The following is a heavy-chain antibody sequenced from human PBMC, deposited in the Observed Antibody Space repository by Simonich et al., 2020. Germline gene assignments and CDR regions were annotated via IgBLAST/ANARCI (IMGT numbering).Heavy chain of an antibody. J-gene: IGHJ3*02. CDR1: GFTFSSYA. V-gene: IGHV3-23*01. Sequence: GGLVQPGGSLRLSCAASGFTFSSYAMSWVRQAPGKGLEWVSAISGSGGSTYYADSVKGRFTISRDNSKNTLYLQMNSLGAEDTAVYYCAKDLGERITMIVVVIDAFDIWGQGTMVTVSS. CDR3: AKDLGERITMIVVVIDAFDI. D-gene: IGHD3-22*01. CDR2: ISGSGGST.